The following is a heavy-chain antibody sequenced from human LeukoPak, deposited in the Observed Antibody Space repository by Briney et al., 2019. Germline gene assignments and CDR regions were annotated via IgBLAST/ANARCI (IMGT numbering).Heavy chain of an antibody. CDR2: IYTSGST. J-gene: IGHJ5*02. D-gene: IGHD2-2*01. V-gene: IGHV4-59*10. CDR1: GFTFSSYS. Sequence: GSLRLSCAASGFTFSSYSMNWVRQAPGKGLEWIGRIYTSGSTNYNPSLKSRVTMSVDTSKNQFSLKLSSVTAADTAVYYCARVVTPRYCSTPSCYWKGWFDPWGQGTLVTVSS. CDR3: ARVVTPRYCSTPSCYWKGWFDP.